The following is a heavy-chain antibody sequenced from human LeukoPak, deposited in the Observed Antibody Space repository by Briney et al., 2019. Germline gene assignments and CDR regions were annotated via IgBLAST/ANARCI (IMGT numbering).Heavy chain of an antibody. D-gene: IGHD6-13*01. Sequence: PGGSLRLSCAAAGVTFSSYGMHLVRQAPGKGLEWVAVIWYDGSNKYYADSVKGRFTISRDNSKNTLYLQMNSLRAEDTAVYYCARGLVAAAGKGLKGAGYYYYYYGMDVWGQGTTVTVSS. V-gene: IGHV3-33*01. CDR1: GVTFSSYG. CDR2: IWYDGSNK. J-gene: IGHJ6*02. CDR3: ARGLVAAAGKGLKGAGYYYYYYGMDV.